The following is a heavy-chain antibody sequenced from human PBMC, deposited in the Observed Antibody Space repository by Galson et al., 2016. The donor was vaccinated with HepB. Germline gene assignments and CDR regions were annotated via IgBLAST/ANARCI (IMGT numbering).Heavy chain of an antibody. CDR1: GYIFTTYN. D-gene: IGHD1-1*01. Sequence: SVKVSCKASGYIFTTYNMHWVRQAPGQGLQWVGVIHPGGGTTRFAQKFQGRVTLTRDTSTSTVYMELSSLRSDDTSGYYCAREDSDDEGAYFDYWGQGTPVTASS. J-gene: IGHJ4*02. CDR3: AREDSDDEGAYFDY. CDR2: IHPGGGTT. V-gene: IGHV1-46*01.